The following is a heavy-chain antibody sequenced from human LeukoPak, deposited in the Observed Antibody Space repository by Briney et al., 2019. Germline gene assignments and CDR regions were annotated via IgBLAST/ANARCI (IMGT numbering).Heavy chain of an antibody. CDR2: ISYDGSNK. CDR1: GFTFSSYA. CDR3: ARDFNFDQLVAANPRLDY. J-gene: IGHJ4*02. Sequence: PGGSLRLSCAASGFTFSSYAMHWVRQAPGKGLEWVAVISYDGSNKYYADSVKGRFTISRDNSKNTLYLQMNSLRAEDTAVYYCARDFNFDQLVAANPRLDYWGQGTLVTVSS. D-gene: IGHD2-15*01. V-gene: IGHV3-30-3*01.